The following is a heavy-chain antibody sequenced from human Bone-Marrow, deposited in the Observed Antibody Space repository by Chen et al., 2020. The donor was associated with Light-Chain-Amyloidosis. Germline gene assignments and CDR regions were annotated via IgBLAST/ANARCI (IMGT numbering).Heavy chain of an antibody. Sequence: QVQLVQSGAEVTTPGSSVKVSCKASGGTFSTYAFSWVRQAPGQGLEWMGGITPMFATAHYTQNFQGRVTITADESTSTTYMELRSLRFEDTAIYYCAREGRSGNSNPFDYWGQGTLVTVSS. D-gene: IGHD3-3*01. CDR3: AREGRSGNSNPFDY. J-gene: IGHJ4*02. CDR1: GGTFSTYA. V-gene: IGHV1-69*01. CDR2: ITPMFATA.